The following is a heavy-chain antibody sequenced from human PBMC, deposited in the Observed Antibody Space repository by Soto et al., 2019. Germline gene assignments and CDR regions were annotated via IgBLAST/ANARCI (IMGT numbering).Heavy chain of an antibody. D-gene: IGHD3-22*01. V-gene: IGHV1-69*13. CDR1: GYTFTSYA. J-gene: IGHJ5*02. CDR3: ARERERITLVVVAPKDNWFYP. CDR2: IIPIFGTA. Sequence: GASVKVSCKASGYTFTSYAMHWVRQAPGQRLEWMGGIIPIFGTANYAQKFQGRVTITADESTSTAYMELSSLRSEDTAVYYCARERERITLVVVAPKDNWFYPWGQGTLVTVSS.